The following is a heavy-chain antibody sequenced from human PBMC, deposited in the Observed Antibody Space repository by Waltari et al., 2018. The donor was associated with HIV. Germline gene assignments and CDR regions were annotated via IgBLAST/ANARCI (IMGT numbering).Heavy chain of an antibody. J-gene: IGHJ4*02. CDR3: AKHSSSWYGSFDY. D-gene: IGHD6-13*01. CDR2: IRWSGGST. Sequence: EVQLLESGGGLVQPGGSLRLSCAASGFTFSSYAMSWVRQAPGKGLEWVSAIRWSGGSTYYADSVKGRFTSSRDNSKNTLYLQMNSLRAEDTAVYYCAKHSSSWYGSFDYWGQGTLVTVSS. CDR1: GFTFSSYA. V-gene: IGHV3-23*01.